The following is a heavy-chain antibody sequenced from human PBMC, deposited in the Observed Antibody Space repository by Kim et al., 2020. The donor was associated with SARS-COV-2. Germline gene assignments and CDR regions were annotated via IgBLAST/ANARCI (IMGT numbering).Heavy chain of an antibody. CDR1: GYTFTSYA. J-gene: IGHJ6*02. CDR2: INAGNGNT. D-gene: IGHD5-12*01. Sequence: ASVKVSCKASGYTFTSYAMHWVRQAPGQRLEWMGWINAGNGNTKYSQKFQGRVTITRDTSASTAYMELSSLRSEDTAVYYCARRLIRGWYSGYDYYYGMDVWGQGTTVTVSS. CDR3: ARRLIRGWYSGYDYYYGMDV. V-gene: IGHV1-3*01.